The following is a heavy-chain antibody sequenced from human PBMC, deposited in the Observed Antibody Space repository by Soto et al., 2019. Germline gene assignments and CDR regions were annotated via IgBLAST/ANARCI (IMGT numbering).Heavy chain of an antibody. CDR3: ARGYCSSTSCYIWDNWFDP. J-gene: IGHJ5*02. D-gene: IGHD2-2*02. CDR2: IYHSGST. CDR1: GGSISSGGYS. V-gene: IGHV4-30-2*01. Sequence: LSLTCAVSGGSISSGGYSWSWIRQPPGKGLEWIGYIYHSGSTYYNPSLKSRVTISVDRSKNQFSLKLSSVTAADTAVYYCARGYCSSTSCYIWDNWFDPWGQGTLVTVSS.